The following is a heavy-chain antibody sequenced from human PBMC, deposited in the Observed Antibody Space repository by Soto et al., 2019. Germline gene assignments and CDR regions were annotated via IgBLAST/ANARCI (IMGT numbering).Heavy chain of an antibody. Sequence: GGSLRLSCAASGFTFSGYSMNWVRQAPGKGLEWVSSISSSSSYIYCADSVKGRFTISRDNAKNSLYLQMNSLRAEDTAVYYCAREDTAMVTRVFDYWGQGTLVTVSS. D-gene: IGHD5-18*01. CDR2: ISSSSSYI. V-gene: IGHV3-21*01. CDR3: AREDTAMVTRVFDY. J-gene: IGHJ4*02. CDR1: GFTFSGYS.